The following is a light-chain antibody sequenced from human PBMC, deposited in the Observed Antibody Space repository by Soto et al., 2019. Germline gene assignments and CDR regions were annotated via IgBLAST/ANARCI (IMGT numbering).Light chain of an antibody. J-gene: IGKJ1*01. Sequence: TQMTQSPLSLSASVGEKIIITCRASRDVGSDVSWYQQKPGQAPKLVIYAASNLYTGVPSRFGGRRSGTEFTLTISSLQPEDFASYYCLQDYGDSWTFGQGTKVEIE. CDR3: LQDYGDSWT. CDR2: AAS. V-gene: IGKV1-6*01. CDR1: RDVGSD.